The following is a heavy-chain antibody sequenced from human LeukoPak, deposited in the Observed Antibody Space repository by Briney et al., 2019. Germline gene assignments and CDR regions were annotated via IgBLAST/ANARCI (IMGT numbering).Heavy chain of an antibody. CDR2: VDPSDSYT. J-gene: IGHJ6*04. D-gene: IGHD3-9*01. V-gene: IGHV5-10-1*01. Sequence: PGESLQISCKGSGYSFTSYWISWVRQMPGKGLEWMGRVDPSDSYTNYSPSFQGHVTISADKSISTAYLQWSSLKASDTAMYYCAIRTDYDILTGNYYYYGMDVWGKGTTVTVSS. CDR3: AIRTDYDILTGNYYYYGMDV. CDR1: GYSFTSYW.